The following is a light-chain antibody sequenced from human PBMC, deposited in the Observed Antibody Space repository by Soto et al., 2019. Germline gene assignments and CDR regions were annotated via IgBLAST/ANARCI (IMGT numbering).Light chain of an antibody. CDR1: QSLLHITGETF. Sequence: VMTQTPLSLSVAPGQPASISCKSSQSLLHITGETFLFWYLKKPGQSTQLLIYEVSTRVSGVPDRCSGSGAGTDFTLEISRVETDDVGIYYCMQSTQLPPTFGQGTRLGIE. V-gene: IGKV2D-29*02. CDR2: EVS. J-gene: IGKJ5*01. CDR3: MQSTQLPPT.